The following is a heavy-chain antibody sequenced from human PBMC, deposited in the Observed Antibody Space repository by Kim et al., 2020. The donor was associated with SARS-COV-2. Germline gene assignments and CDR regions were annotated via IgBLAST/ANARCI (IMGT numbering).Heavy chain of an antibody. CDR3: ARGWQSAARGNWFDP. V-gene: IGHV3-11*01. CDR1: GFTFSDYY. Sequence: GGSLRLSCAASGFTFSDYYMSWIRQAPGKGLEWISYISGGADHIYYGDSGKGRFTISRDNAKKSLYLQMNSLRAEDTAVYHCARGWQSAARGNWFDPWGQGTLVTVSS. CDR2: ISGGADHI. J-gene: IGHJ5*02. D-gene: IGHD6-6*01.